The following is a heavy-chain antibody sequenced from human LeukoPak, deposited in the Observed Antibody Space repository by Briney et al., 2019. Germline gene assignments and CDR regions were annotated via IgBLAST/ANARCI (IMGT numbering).Heavy chain of an antibody. CDR3: ARSGVLLWFGDPRADGMDV. J-gene: IGHJ6*04. V-gene: IGHV4-59*01. Sequence: PSETLSVTCTVSGGSISSYYWSWIRQPPGKGLEWIGYIYYSGSTNYNPSLKSRVTISVDTSKNQFSLKLSSVTAADTAVYYCARSGVLLWFGDPRADGMDVWGKGTTVTVSS. CDR1: GGSISSYY. CDR2: IYYSGST. D-gene: IGHD3-10*01.